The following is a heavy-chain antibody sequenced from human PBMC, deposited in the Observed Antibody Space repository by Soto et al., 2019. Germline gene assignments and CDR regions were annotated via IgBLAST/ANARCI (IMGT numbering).Heavy chain of an antibody. CDR3: ARGGRTAYQYYFDY. D-gene: IGHD2-2*01. CDR2: ISSSSSYI. V-gene: IGHV3-21*01. J-gene: IGHJ4*02. CDR1: GFTFSSYS. Sequence: PGGSLRLSCAASGFTFSSYSMNWVRQAPGKGLEWVSSISSSSSYIYYADSVKGRFTISRDDAKNSLYLQMNSLRAEDTAVYYCARGGRTAYQYYFDYWGQGTLVTVSS.